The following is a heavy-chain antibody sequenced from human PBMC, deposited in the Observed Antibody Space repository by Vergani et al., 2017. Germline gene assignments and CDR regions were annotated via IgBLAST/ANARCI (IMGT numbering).Heavy chain of an antibody. CDR2: VDPEDGET. CDR3: ATPKTMTTCGMEV. Sequence: EVQLVQSGAEVKKPGATMKISCKVSGYTFTDHSMHWVKQAPGKGLEWRGLVDPEDGETIYAEKFKGRVTIAADTSTDTAHWELSSLRSEDTAVYYCATPKTMTTCGMEVWGQGTTVIVSS. J-gene: IGHJ6*02. CDR1: GYTFTDHS. V-gene: IGHV1-69-2*01. D-gene: IGHD4-17*01.